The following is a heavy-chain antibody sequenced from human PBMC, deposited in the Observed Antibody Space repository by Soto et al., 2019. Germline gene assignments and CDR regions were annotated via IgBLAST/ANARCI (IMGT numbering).Heavy chain of an antibody. V-gene: IGHV1-46*01. Sequence: ASVKVSCKASGYTFTSYYMHWGRQAPGQGLEWMGIINPSGGSTSYAQKFQGRVTMTRDTSTSTVYMELSSLRSEDTAVYYCATYSSSSGHYYYGMDVWGQGTTVTVSS. CDR2: INPSGGST. D-gene: IGHD6-6*01. J-gene: IGHJ6*02. CDR1: GYTFTSYY. CDR3: ATYSSSSGHYYYGMDV.